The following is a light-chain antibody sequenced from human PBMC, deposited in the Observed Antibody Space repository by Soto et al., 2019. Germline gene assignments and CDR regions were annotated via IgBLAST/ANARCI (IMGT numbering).Light chain of an antibody. Sequence: DIQMTQSPSSLSASVGERVTITCRASQRISNYLNWYQQKPGKAPKLLIYAASSLQSGVPSRFSGSGSETDFTLTISSLQPEDFATYSCQQSYSTTWTFGQGTKVDIK. CDR1: QRISNY. CDR3: QQSYSTTWT. CDR2: AAS. J-gene: IGKJ1*01. V-gene: IGKV1-39*01.